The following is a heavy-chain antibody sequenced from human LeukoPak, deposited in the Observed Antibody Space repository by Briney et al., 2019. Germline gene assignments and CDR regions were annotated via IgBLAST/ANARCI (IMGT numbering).Heavy chain of an antibody. Sequence: EGSLRLSCAASGFTVSSNYMSWVRQAPGKGLEWVSVIYSGGSTYYADSVKGRFTISRDNSKNTLYLQMNSLRAEDTAVYYCAREVYYYDSSGYYGVDYWGQGTLVTVSS. V-gene: IGHV3-66*02. D-gene: IGHD3-22*01. CDR2: IYSGGST. J-gene: IGHJ4*02. CDR1: GFTVSSNY. CDR3: AREVYYYDSSGYYGVDY.